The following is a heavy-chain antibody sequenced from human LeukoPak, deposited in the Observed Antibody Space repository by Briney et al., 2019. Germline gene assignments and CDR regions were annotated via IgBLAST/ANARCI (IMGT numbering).Heavy chain of an antibody. J-gene: IGHJ4*02. CDR3: ARDNSYYYDSSGYYGELDY. CDR1: GGSFSSYF. Sequence: SETLSLTCAVFGGSFSSYFWSWIRQPPGKGLEWIGEINHSGSTKYNPSLKSRVTISVDTSKNQFSLKLSSVTASDTAVYYCARDNSYYYDSSGYYGELDYWGQGTLVTVSS. CDR2: INHSGST. V-gene: IGHV4-34*01. D-gene: IGHD3-22*01.